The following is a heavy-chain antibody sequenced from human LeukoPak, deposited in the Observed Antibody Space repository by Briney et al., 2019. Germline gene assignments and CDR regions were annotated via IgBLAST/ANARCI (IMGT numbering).Heavy chain of an antibody. CDR1: GYSFNNYW. V-gene: IGHV5-51*01. Sequence: GESLKIYCSGFGYSFNNYWIAWVRQIPGKGLEGMGLRPSFQGPVTISADKSISTAYLQWGSLKASDTAVYYCAKHPHCYDISGLYPEEKWFDPWGQGTLVTVSS. D-gene: IGHD3-22*01. J-gene: IGHJ5*02. CDR3: AKHPHCYDISGLYPEEKWFDP.